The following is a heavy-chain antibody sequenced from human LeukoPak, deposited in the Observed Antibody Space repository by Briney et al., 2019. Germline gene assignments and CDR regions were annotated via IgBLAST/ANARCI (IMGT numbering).Heavy chain of an antibody. D-gene: IGHD3-16*02. V-gene: IGHV1-2*02. CDR1: GYTFTGYY. J-gene: IGHJ5*02. CDR2: INPNSGGT. CDR3: ARASLLRLGELSLRFDP. Sequence: ASVKVSCKASGYTFTGYYMHWVRQAPGQGLEWMGWINPNSGGTNYAQKFQGRVTMTRDTSISTAYMELSRLRSDDTAVYYCARASLLRLGELSLRFDPWGQGTLVTVSS.